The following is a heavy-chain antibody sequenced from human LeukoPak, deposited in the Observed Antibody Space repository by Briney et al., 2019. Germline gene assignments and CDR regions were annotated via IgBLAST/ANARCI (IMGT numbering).Heavy chain of an antibody. CDR1: GFTFDDYA. V-gene: IGHV3-9*01. Sequence: PGGSLTLTCAASGFTFDDYAMHWVRQAPAKGLERVSGISWYSGSIGYADSVKGRFTISRDNAKNSLYLQMKSLRAEDTALYYCAKDISQVDYYYYYGMDVWGQGTTVTVSS. CDR3: AKDISQVDYYYYYGMDV. J-gene: IGHJ6*02. CDR2: ISWYSGSI.